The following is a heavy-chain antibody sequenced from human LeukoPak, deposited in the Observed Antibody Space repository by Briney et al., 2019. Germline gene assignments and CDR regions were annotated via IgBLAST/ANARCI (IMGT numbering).Heavy chain of an antibody. J-gene: IGHJ4*02. D-gene: IGHD3-22*01. CDR3: AKLPSDSSGYYFFDY. V-gene: IGHV3-23*01. CDR2: ISGSGGST. Sequence: GGSLRLSCAASGFTFSSYAMSWVRQAPGKGLEWVSAISGSGGSTYYADSVKGRFTISRDNSKNTLYLQMNSLRAEDTAVYYRAKLPSDSSGYYFFDYWGQGTLVTVSS. CDR1: GFTFSSYA.